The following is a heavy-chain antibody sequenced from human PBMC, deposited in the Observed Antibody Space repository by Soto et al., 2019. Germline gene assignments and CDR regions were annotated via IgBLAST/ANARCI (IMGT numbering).Heavy chain of an antibody. D-gene: IGHD1-7*01. CDR1: GSTFSTYA. V-gene: IGHV3-23*01. CDR3: AKDRNYPRDQFHY. Sequence: GGSLRLSCAASGSTFSTYALSWVRQAPGKGLEWVSAISANGQGIYYADSVRGRFTISRDNSKNTIFLHMDSLRAEDTAVYYCAKDRNYPRDQFHYWGQGTLVTVSS. J-gene: IGHJ4*02. CDR2: ISANGQGI.